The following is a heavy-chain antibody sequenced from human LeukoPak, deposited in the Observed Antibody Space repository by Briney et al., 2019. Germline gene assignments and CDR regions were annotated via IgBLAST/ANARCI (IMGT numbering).Heavy chain of an antibody. CDR3: ARGLVGLTPHAGVFQI. J-gene: IGHJ3*02. D-gene: IGHD1-26*01. CDR2: IYSNGNT. Sequence: SEALSLTCIVSGGSFSSSYWSWIRQPPGKGLEWIAYIYSNGNTNSNPSLKSRVTIAVDTSQSQFSLKLSSVTAADTAVYYCARGLVGLTPHAGVFQIWGQGTKVTVSS. V-gene: IGHV4-59*01. CDR1: GGSFSSSY.